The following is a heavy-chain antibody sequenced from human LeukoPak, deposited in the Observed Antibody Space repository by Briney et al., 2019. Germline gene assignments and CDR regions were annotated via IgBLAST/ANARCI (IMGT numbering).Heavy chain of an antibody. J-gene: IGHJ4*02. CDR2: ISSSSSTI. V-gene: IGHV3-48*04. D-gene: IGHD5-24*01. CDR3: ARVSSRDGYNPYFDY. CDR1: GFTFSSYS. Sequence: TGGSLRLSCAASGFTFSSYSMNWVRQAPGKGLEWVSYISSSSSTIYYADSVKGRFTISRDNAKNSLYLQMNSLRAEDTAVYYCARVSSRDGYNPYFDYWGQGTLVTVSS.